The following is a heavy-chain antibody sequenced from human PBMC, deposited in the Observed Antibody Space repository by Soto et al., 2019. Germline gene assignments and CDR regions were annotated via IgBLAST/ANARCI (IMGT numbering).Heavy chain of an antibody. J-gene: IGHJ4*02. CDR1: GGTFTRYY. CDR2: ISHGGIT. CDR3: ARGCDY. V-gene: IGHV4-34*01. Sequence: QVRLQQWGAGLLKPSETLSLTCAVYGGTFTRYYSRWIRQPPGKGLAWIGDISHGGITNYNPTLKSRVTIARDTSQNHFSLRLTSVTAADTAVYSCARGCDYWGQGTLVTVSS.